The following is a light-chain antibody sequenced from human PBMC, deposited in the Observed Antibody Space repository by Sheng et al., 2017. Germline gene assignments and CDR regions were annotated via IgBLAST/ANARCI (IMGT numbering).Light chain of an antibody. Sequence: QSALTQPASVSGSPGQSLTISCTGTGSGVAVYPYISWYHQSPGKAPQLILYDVGHRPSAISNRISGSKSGNSASLTISGLQAEDEGDYYCCSYTTSGNFVFGTGTQVTVL. CDR2: DVG. CDR3: CSYTTSGNFV. V-gene: IGLV2-14*01. CDR1: GSGVAVYPY. J-gene: IGLJ1*01.